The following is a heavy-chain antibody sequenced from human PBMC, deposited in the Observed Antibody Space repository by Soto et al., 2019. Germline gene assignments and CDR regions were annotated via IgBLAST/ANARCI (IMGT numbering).Heavy chain of an antibody. V-gene: IGHV3-13*01. D-gene: IGHD2-8*02. CDR2: FGRVGDR. Sequence: PGGSLRLSYVGSGFTFSRHDMHWVRQFAGTGLEWVSGFGRVGDRYYLDSVKGRFTVSREDAKNSLFLQMNNLGVGDTAVYYCARRYCTATDCPGIGFDYWGQGTLVTVSS. CDR1: GFTFSRHD. CDR3: ARRYCTATDCPGIGFDY. J-gene: IGHJ4*02.